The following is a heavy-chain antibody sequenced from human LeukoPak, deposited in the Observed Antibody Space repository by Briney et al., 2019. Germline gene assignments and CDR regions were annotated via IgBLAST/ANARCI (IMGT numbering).Heavy chain of an antibody. Sequence: GGSLRLSCTASGFTFGDYAMTWVRQAPGKGLEWVANIKQDGSEKYYLDSVKGRFTISRDNAKNSLYLQMNSLRVEDTAVYYCARDLASQGRLYCSSTRCSKGTFDIWGQGTMVTVSS. CDR1: GFTFGDYA. CDR2: IKQDGSEK. V-gene: IGHV3-7*01. J-gene: IGHJ3*02. CDR3: ARDLASQGRLYCSSTRCSKGTFDI. D-gene: IGHD2-2*01.